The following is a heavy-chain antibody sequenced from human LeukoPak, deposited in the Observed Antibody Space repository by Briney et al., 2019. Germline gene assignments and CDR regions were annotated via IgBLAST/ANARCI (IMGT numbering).Heavy chain of an antibody. CDR1: GGSSSSNNYY. CDR3: ARQVRGYCSSTSCHTDY. CDR2: FYYSGST. V-gene: IGHV4-39*01. J-gene: IGHJ4*02. D-gene: IGHD2-2*01. Sequence: KPSETLSLTGTGSGGSSSSNNYYWRWIRQPPGKGLEWIASFYYSGSTYSNPSLKSRVTMSVDTSKNQISLKLSSVTAADTAVYYCARQVRGYCSSTSCHTDYWGQGTLVTVSS.